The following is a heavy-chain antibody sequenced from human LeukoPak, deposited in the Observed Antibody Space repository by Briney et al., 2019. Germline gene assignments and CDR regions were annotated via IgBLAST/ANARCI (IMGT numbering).Heavy chain of an antibody. Sequence: SVKVSCKASGGTFSSYAISWVRQAPGQGLEWMGGIIPIFGKANYAQKFQGRVTITTDESTSTAYMELSSLRSEDTAVYYCASSRTGTTLEVDYWGQGTLVTVSS. J-gene: IGHJ4*02. CDR1: GGTFSSYA. CDR3: ASSRTGTTLEVDY. V-gene: IGHV1-69*05. D-gene: IGHD1-1*01. CDR2: IIPIFGKA.